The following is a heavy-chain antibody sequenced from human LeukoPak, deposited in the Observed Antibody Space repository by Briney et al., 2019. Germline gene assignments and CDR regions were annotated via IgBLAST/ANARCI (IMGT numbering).Heavy chain of an antibody. Sequence: PGGSLRLSCAASGFTFSNAWMSWVRQAPGKGLEWVGRIKSKTDGGTTDYAAPVKGRFTISRDDSKNTLYLQMNSLKTEDTAVYYCTTSPVATDMNWFDPWGQGTLVTVSS. D-gene: IGHD5-12*01. J-gene: IGHJ5*02. CDR1: GFTFSNAW. V-gene: IGHV3-15*01. CDR2: IKSKTDGGTT. CDR3: TTSPVATDMNWFDP.